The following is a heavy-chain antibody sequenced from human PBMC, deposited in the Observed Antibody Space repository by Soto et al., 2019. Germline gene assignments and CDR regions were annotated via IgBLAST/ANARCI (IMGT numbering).Heavy chain of an antibody. CDR2: ISSSGSTI. CDR3: ARVYSSSSLAFDY. CDR1: GFTFSDYY. J-gene: IGHJ4*02. D-gene: IGHD6-6*01. Sequence: PGGSLRLSCAASGFTFSDYYMSWIRQAPGKGLEWVSYISSSGSTIYYADSVKGRFTISRDNAKNSLYLQMNSLRAEDTAVYYSARVYSSSSLAFDYWGQGTLVTVSS. V-gene: IGHV3-11*01.